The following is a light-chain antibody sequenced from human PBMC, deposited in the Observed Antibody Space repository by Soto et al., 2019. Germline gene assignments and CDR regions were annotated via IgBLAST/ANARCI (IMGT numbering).Light chain of an antibody. Sequence: QSVLTQPGSVSGSPGQSITISCTGTSSNVGSYNLVSWYQQHPGEAPKLMIYEGTKRPSGVSNRFSGSKSANTASLTISGLEPEDAADYYCCSYAASDTMIFGGGTKVTV. V-gene: IGLV2-23*01. CDR2: EGT. CDR3: CSYAASDTMI. CDR1: SSNVGSYNL. J-gene: IGLJ2*01.